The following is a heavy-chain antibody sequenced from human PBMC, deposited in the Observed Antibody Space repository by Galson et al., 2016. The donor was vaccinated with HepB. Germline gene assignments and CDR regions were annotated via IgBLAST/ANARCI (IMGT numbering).Heavy chain of an antibody. CDR2: TSFDESNK. D-gene: IGHD2-15*01. CDR3: AKDAGQHHKALLRY. CDR1: GFTFSDYG. V-gene: IGHV3-30*18. J-gene: IGHJ4*02. Sequence: SLRLSCAASGFTFSDYGMHWVRQAPGKGLEWVAVTSFDESNKYYGDSVKGRFTISRDNSKNMVYLQMTSLRVEDTGVYWCAKDAGQHHKALLRYWGQGTLVIVSS.